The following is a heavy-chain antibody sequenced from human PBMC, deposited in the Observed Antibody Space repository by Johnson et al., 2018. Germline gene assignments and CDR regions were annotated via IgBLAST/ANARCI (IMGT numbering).Heavy chain of an antibody. CDR2: ISYDGSNK. CDR1: GFTFSSYA. D-gene: IGHD3-3*01. Sequence: QVQLVESGGGVVQPGRSLRLSCAASGFTFSSYAMHWVRQAPGKGLEWVAVISYDGSNKYYADSVKGRFTISRDNSKNTRYLQMNSLRAEDTAWYYGAKMDQITIFGVVVHYYYYGMDVWGQGTTVTVSS. CDR3: AKMDQITIFGVVVHYYYYGMDV. V-gene: IGHV3-30*18. J-gene: IGHJ6*02.